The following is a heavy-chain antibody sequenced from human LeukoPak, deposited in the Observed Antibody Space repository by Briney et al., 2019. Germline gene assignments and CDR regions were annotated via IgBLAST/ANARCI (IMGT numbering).Heavy chain of an antibody. CDR3: ARAIRGSAVDTGDR. CDR1: GFTFSRYW. Sequence: PGGSLRLSCAASGFTFSRYWMRWVRQAPGKGLEGVANIKNDGSEEYYMDSVKGRFTISRDNARNSLFLQMNSLTVEDTAVYYCARAIRGSAVDTGDRWGQGTLVTVSS. V-gene: IGHV3-7*01. J-gene: IGHJ4*02. CDR2: IKNDGSEE. D-gene: IGHD7-27*01.